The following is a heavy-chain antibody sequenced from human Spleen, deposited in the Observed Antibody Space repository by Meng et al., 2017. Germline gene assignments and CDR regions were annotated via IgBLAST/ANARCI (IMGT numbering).Heavy chain of an antibody. CDR3: ARVEGYYDSSCYYRY. V-gene: IGHV4-31*03. CDR2: IYYSGST. Sequence: QVQLQESGSGLVKPSQTLSLTCTVSGGSISSGDYYWSWIRQHSGKGLEWIGYIYYSGSTYYNPSLKSRVTISVDTSKNQFSLKLRSVTAADTAVYYCARVEGYYDSSCYYRYWGHGTLVTVSS. CDR1: GGSISSGDYY. J-gene: IGHJ4*01. D-gene: IGHD3-22*01.